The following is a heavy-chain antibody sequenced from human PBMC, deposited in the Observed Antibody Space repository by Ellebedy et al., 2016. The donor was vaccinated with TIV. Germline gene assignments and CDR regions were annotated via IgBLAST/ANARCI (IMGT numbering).Heavy chain of an antibody. CDR2: IYDSGST. J-gene: IGHJ6*02. Sequence: PSETLSLTCTVSGVSISSHHWSWIRQSAGNGLEYIGRIYDSGSTNYNPSLKSRVTISADTSKNQFPMKVSSVTAADTAVYYCARDDVNTQDNGLDVWGRGTTVIVSS. D-gene: IGHD1-1*01. CDR1: GVSISSHH. CDR3: ARDDVNTQDNGLDV. V-gene: IGHV4-4*07.